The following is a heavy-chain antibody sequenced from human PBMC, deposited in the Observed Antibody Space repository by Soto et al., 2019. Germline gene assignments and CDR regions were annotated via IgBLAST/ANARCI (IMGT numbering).Heavy chain of an antibody. CDR3: ASVVPGAEAWFGP. CDR1: GYTFSNYG. V-gene: IGHV1-18*01. Sequence: ASVKVSCKTSGYTFSNYGITWVRQAPGQPLEWLGWISLYSDGTNYAQKFQGRVSMTTDTSTTTAYMELRSLRSDDTAVYYCASVVPGAEAWFGPWGQGTLVTVAS. J-gene: IGHJ5*02. CDR2: ISLYSDGT. D-gene: IGHD2-2*01.